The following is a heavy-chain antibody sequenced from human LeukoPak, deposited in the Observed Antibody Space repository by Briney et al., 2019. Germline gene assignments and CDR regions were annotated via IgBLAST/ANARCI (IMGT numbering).Heavy chain of an antibody. CDR1: GYSISSGYY. V-gene: IGHV4-38-2*02. CDR2: IYHSGST. CDR3: AREYSGPKAQFDY. J-gene: IGHJ4*02. D-gene: IGHD5-12*01. Sequence: SETLSLTCAVSGYSISSGYYWGWIRQPPGKGLEWIGSIYHSGSTYYNPSLKSRVTISVDTSKNQFSLKLSSVTAADTAVYYCAREYSGPKAQFDYWGQGTLVTVSS.